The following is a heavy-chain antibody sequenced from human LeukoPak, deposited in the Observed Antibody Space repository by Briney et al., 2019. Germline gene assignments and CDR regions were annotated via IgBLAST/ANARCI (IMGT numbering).Heavy chain of an antibody. D-gene: IGHD3-9*01. CDR2: IYHSGST. J-gene: IGHJ4*02. CDR1: GGSISSSGYS. Sequence: SQTLSITCAVSGGSISSSGYSCSWIRQPPGKGLEWIGYIYHSGSTYYNPSLRSRVTISVDRSRNQFSLKLSSVTAADTAVYYCARGSNYDILTGKGCFDYWGQGTLVTVSS. CDR3: ARGSNYDILTGKGCFDY. V-gene: IGHV4-30-2*01.